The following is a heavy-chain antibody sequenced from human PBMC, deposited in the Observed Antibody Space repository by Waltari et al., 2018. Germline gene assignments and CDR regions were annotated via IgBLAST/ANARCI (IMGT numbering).Heavy chain of an antibody. CDR1: GFMFSSYS. Sequence: EVQLVESGGGLVQPGGSLRLSCVASGFMFSSYSMNWVRLAPGKGLEWVSSISGDNSYTYYSGSVKGRFTISRDNAKNSLFLQMNGLRDEDTAIYYCAKEGLGGDRQFDYWGQGMLVSVSS. CDR3: AKEGLGGDRQFDY. V-gene: IGHV3-21*06. D-gene: IGHD2-21*02. CDR2: ISGDNSYT. J-gene: IGHJ4*02.